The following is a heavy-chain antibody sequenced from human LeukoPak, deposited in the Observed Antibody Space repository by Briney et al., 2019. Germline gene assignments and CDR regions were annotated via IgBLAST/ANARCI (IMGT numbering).Heavy chain of an antibody. D-gene: IGHD4-23*01. V-gene: IGHV4-31*03. CDR1: GGSISSGGYY. Sequence: SQTLSFTCTVSGGSISSGGYYWSWIRQHPGKGLEWIGYIYYSGSTYYNPSLKSRVTISVDTSKNQFSLKLSSVTAADTAVYYCARDNPVVTQAFDIWGQGTMVTVSS. CDR3: ARDNPVVTQAFDI. CDR2: IYYSGST. J-gene: IGHJ3*02.